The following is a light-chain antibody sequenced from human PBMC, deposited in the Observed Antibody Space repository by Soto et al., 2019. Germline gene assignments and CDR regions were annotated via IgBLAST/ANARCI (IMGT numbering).Light chain of an antibody. V-gene: IGKV3-15*01. CDR2: GAS. J-gene: IGKJ4*01. CDR1: QSVNNN. Sequence: ERVMTQSPGTVSVSPGERATLSCRASQSVNNNLAWYQQKPGQAARLLIYGASTRATGIPARFSGSGSGTDFTLTISSLQSEDFAVYYCQQYYNWPLSFGGGTKVEMK. CDR3: QQYYNWPLS.